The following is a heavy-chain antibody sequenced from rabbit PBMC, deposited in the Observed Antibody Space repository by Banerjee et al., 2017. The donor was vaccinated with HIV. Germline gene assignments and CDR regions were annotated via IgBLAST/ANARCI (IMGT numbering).Heavy chain of an antibody. D-gene: IGHD4-1*01. Sequence: QSLEESGGDLVKPGASLTLTCTASGFSFSSSYWICWVRQAPGKGLEWIACIYAGSSGTTYYASWAKGRFTISKISSTTVTLQMTSLTAADTATYFCARGGYSSGWGADLWGQGTLVTVS. J-gene: IGHJ4*01. CDR2: IYAGSSGTT. CDR1: GFSFSSSYW. CDR3: ARGGYSSGWGADL. V-gene: IGHV1S40*01.